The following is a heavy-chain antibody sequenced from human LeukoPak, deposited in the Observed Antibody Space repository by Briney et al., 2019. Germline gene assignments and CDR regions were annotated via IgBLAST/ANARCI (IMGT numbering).Heavy chain of an antibody. V-gene: IGHV3-11*01. CDR2: ISSSGSTI. Sequence: PGGSLRLSCAASGFTFSDYYMSWIRQAPGKGLEWFSYISSSGSTIYYADSVKGRFTISRDNAKNSLYLQMNSLRAEDTAVYYCARDFYTYYYDSSGSQPVVWGQGTLVTVSS. D-gene: IGHD3-22*01. J-gene: IGHJ4*02. CDR3: ARDFYTYYYDSSGSQPVV. CDR1: GFTFSDYY.